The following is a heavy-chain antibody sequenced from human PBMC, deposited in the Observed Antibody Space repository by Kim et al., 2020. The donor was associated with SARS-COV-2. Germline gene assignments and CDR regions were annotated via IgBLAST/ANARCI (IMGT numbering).Heavy chain of an antibody. CDR3: AKLGGPYYDTGFLDYFDY. D-gene: IGHD3-22*01. Sequence: GGSLRLSCAASGFTFSSYGMHWVRQAPGKGLEWVAVISYDGSNKYYADSVKGRFTISRDNSKNTLYLQMNSLRAEDTAVYYCAKLGGPYYDTGFLDYFDYWGQGTLVTVSS. CDR1: GFTFSSYG. J-gene: IGHJ4*02. CDR2: ISYDGSNK. V-gene: IGHV3-30*18.